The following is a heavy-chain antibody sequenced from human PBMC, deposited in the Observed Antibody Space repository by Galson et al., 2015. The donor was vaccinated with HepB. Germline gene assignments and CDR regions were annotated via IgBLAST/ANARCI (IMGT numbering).Heavy chain of an antibody. Sequence: SLRLSCAASGFTFSSYAMHWVRQAPGKGLEWVAVISYDGSNKYYADSVKGRFTISRDNSKNTLYLQMNSLRAEDTAVYYCARPGVGATPFDENDAFDIWGQGTMVTVSS. D-gene: IGHD1-26*01. J-gene: IGHJ3*02. CDR1: GFTFSSYA. CDR2: ISYDGSNK. V-gene: IGHV3-30*04. CDR3: ARPGVGATPFDENDAFDI.